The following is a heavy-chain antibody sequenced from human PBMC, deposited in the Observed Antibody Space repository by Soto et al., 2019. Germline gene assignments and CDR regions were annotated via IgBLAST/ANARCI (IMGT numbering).Heavy chain of an antibody. CDR2: INHSGST. J-gene: IGHJ4*02. CDR1: GGSFSGYY. D-gene: IGHD6-25*01. Sequence: QVQLQQWGAGLLKPSETLSLTCAVYGGSFSGYYWSWIRQPPGKGLEWIGEINHSGSTSYNPSLKSRVTISVDTSKNQFSLKLSSVTAADTAVYYCARGIAAQYDYWGQGTLVTVSS. CDR3: ARGIAAQYDY. V-gene: IGHV4-34*01.